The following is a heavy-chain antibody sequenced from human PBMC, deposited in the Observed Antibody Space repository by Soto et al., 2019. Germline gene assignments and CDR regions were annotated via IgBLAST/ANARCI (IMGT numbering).Heavy chain of an antibody. J-gene: IGHJ1*01. CDR3: AREGLTNLYFQH. V-gene: IGHV3-33*01. CDR2: IWYDGSNK. D-gene: IGHD1-1*01. Sequence: QVQLVESGGGVVQPGRSLRLSCAASGFTFSSYGMHWVRQAPGKGLEWVAVIWYDGSNKYYADSVKGRFTISRDNSKNTLYLQMNSLRAEDTAVYYCAREGLTNLYFQHWGQGTLVTVSS. CDR1: GFTFSSYG.